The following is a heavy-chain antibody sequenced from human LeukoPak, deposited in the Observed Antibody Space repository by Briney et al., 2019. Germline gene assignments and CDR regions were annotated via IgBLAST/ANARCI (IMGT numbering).Heavy chain of an antibody. CDR1: GFTFSNYW. D-gene: IGHD4-17*01. V-gene: IGHV3-7*01. J-gene: IGHJ4*02. CDR2: INLDGSQR. CDR3: ARAGGSTVSHSDY. Sequence: PGGSLRLSCAASGFTFSNYWMDWLRQAPGQGLEWVASINLDGSQRDYMASVEGRFTISRDNAKNSLYLQMNSLRAEDTAVYYCARAGGSTVSHSDYWGQGTLVTVSS.